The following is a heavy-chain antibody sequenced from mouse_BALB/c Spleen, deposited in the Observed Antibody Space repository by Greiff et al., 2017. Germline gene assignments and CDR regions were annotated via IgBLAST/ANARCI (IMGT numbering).Heavy chain of an antibody. D-gene: IGHD3-2*01. Sequence: LQQPGSELVRPGASVKLSCKASGYTFTSYWMHWVKQRHGQGLEWIGNIYPGSGSTNYDEKFKSKGTLTVDTSSSTAYMHLSSLTSEDSAVYYCTRGDSSGYGAMDYWGQGTSVTVSS. V-gene: IGHV1S22*01. CDR3: TRGDSSGYGAMDY. CDR1: GYTFTSYW. J-gene: IGHJ4*01. CDR2: IYPGSGST.